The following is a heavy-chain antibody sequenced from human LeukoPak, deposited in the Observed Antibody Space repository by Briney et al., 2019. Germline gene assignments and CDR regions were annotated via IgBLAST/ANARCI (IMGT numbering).Heavy chain of an antibody. CDR2: IYYSGST. V-gene: IGHV4-39*07. CDR1: GGSISSSSYY. D-gene: IGHD6-13*01. Sequence: SETLSLTCTVSGGSISSSSYYWGWIRQPPGKGLEWIGSIYYSGSTYYNPSLKSRVTISVDTSKNQFSLKLSSVTAADTAVYYCARPYSSSWYSVRPSGDYFDYWGQGTLVTVSS. J-gene: IGHJ4*02. CDR3: ARPYSSSWYSVRPSGDYFDY.